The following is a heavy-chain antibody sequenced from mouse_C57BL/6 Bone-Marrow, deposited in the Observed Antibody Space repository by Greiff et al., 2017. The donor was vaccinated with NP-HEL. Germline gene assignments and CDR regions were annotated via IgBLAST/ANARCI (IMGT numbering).Heavy chain of an antibody. J-gene: IGHJ2*01. D-gene: IGHD1-1*01. V-gene: IGHV1-81*01. Sequence: QVQLKQSGAELARPGASVKLSCKASGYTFTSYGISWVKQRTGQGLEWIGEIYPRSGNTYYNEKFKGKATLTADKSSSTAYMELSSLTSEDSAVYFCARPPLLRSPDYWGQGTTLTVSS. CDR3: ARPPLLRSPDY. CDR2: IYPRSGNT. CDR1: GYTFTSYG.